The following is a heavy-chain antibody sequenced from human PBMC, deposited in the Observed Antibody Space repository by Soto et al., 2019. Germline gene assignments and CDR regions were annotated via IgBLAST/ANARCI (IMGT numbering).Heavy chain of an antibody. J-gene: IGHJ1*01. CDR1: GGSFSGYY. CDR2: INHSGST. V-gene: IGHV4-34*01. CDR3: ARALDDSSGYSQTGYFQH. D-gene: IGHD3-22*01. Sequence: SETLSLTCAVYGGSFSGYYWSWIRQPPGKGLEWIGEINHSGSTNYNPSLKSRVTISVDTSKNQFSLKLSSVTAADTAVYYCARALDDSSGYSQTGYFQHWGQGTLVTVSS.